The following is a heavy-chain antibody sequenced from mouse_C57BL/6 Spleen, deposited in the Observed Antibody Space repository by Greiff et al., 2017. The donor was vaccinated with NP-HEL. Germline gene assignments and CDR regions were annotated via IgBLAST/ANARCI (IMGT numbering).Heavy chain of an antibody. Sequence: EVQGVESGGDLVKPGGSLKLSCAASGFTFSSYGMSWVRQTPDKRLEWVATISSGGSYTYYPDSVKGRFTISRDNAKNTLYLQMSSLKSEDTAMYYCARGDYDGGYYAMDYWGQGTSVTVSS. CDR1: GFTFSSYG. CDR3: ARGDYDGGYYAMDY. CDR2: ISSGGSYT. D-gene: IGHD2-4*01. V-gene: IGHV5-6*01. J-gene: IGHJ4*01.